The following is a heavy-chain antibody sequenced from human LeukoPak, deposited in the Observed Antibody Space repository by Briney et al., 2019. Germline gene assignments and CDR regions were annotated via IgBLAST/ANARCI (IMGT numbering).Heavy chain of an antibody. D-gene: IGHD6-19*01. CDR1: GFTFSDYA. J-gene: IGHJ4*02. Sequence: PGGSLRLSCAASGFTFSDYAMSWVRQAPGKGLEWVSVISGSGGSTYYADSVKGRFTISRDNSKNTLYLQMNSLRGEDTAVYYCAKGRGSSGWYDFDYWGQGTLVTVSS. V-gene: IGHV3-23*01. CDR2: ISGSGGST. CDR3: AKGRGSSGWYDFDY.